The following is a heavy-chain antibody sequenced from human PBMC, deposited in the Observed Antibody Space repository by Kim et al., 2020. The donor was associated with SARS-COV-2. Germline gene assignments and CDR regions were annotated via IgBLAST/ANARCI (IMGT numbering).Heavy chain of an antibody. V-gene: IGHV3-7*01. D-gene: IGHD3-10*02. CDR3: ARDRHVVDY. Sequence: SEKYYVDSVKGRFTISRDNAKNSLYLQMNSLRAEDTAVYYCARDRHVVDYWGQGTLVTVSS. CDR2: SEK. J-gene: IGHJ4*02.